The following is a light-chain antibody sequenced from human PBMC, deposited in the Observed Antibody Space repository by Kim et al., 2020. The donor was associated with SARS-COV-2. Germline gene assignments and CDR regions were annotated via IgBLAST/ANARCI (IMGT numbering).Light chain of an antibody. Sequence: QSALTQPRSVSGSPGQSVTISCTGDIGPYRSVSWYQHHPGRGPTLIIHSDNQRPSGVPNRFSGSKSVNAASLTISDLQAEDEADYYCYSYPEAYKYVFGTGTKVTVL. V-gene: IGLV2-11*01. CDR2: SDN. J-gene: IGLJ1*01. CDR1: IGPYRS. CDR3: YSYPEAYKYV.